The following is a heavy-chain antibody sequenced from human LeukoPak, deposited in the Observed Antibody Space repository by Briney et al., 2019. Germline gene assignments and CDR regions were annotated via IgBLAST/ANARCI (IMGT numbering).Heavy chain of an antibody. CDR3: ARQSIAVTAPFDY. Sequence: PSETLSLTCAVYGGSFSGYYWSWIRQPPGKGLEWIGEINHSGSTNYNPSLKSRVTISVDTSKNQFSLKLSSVTAADTAVYYCARQSIAVTAPFDYWGQGTLVTVSS. D-gene: IGHD6-6*01. J-gene: IGHJ4*02. CDR1: GGSFSGYY. V-gene: IGHV4-34*01. CDR2: INHSGST.